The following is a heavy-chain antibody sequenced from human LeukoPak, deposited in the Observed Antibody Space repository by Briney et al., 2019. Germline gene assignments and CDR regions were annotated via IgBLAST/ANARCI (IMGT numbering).Heavy chain of an antibody. D-gene: IGHD5-12*01. CDR3: ARERSIVATFDY. V-gene: IGHV3-33*01. J-gene: IGHJ4*02. CDR1: XSXG. Sequence: XSXGMXWVRXAPXKGLEWVAVIWYDGSNKYYADSVKGRFTISRDNSKNTLYLQMNSLRAEDTAVYYCARERSIVATFDYWGQGTLVTVSS. CDR2: IWYDGSNK.